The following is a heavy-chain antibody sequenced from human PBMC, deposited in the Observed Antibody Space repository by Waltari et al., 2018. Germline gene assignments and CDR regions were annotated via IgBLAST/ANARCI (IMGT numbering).Heavy chain of an antibody. Sequence: QLVESGGGVVQPGRSLRLSCAASGFTFSSYAMHWVRQAPGKGLEWVAVISYDGSNKYYADSVKGRFTISRDNSKNTLYLQMNSLRAEDTAVYYYARGPGDYGGIGDAFDIWGQGTMVTVSS. CDR1: GFTFSSYA. V-gene: IGHV3-30*04. J-gene: IGHJ3*02. CDR3: ARGPGDYGGIGDAFDI. D-gene: IGHD4-17*01. CDR2: ISYDGSNK.